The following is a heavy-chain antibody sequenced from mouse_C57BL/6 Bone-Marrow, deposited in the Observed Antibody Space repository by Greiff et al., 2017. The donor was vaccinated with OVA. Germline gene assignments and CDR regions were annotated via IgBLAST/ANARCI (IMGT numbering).Heavy chain of an antibody. CDR2: INPNYGTT. V-gene: IGHV1-39*01. CDR3: AGGRLLRYCYDMDY. J-gene: IGHJ4*01. Sequence: VQLQQSGPELVKPGASVKISCKASGYSFTDYNMNWVKQSNGKSLEWIGVINPNYGTTSYNQKFKGKATLTVDQSSSTAYMQLNSLTSEDSAVYYCAGGRLLRYCYDMDYWGQGTSVTVSS. CDR1: GYSFTDYN. D-gene: IGHD1-1*01.